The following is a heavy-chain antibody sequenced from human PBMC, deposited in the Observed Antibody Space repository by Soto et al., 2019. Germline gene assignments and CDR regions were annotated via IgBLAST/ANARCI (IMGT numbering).Heavy chain of an antibody. Sequence: QVQLVQSGAEVKKPGASVKVSCKASGYTFTSYGISWVRQAPGQGLEWMGWISAYNGNTNYAQKLQGRVTMTTDTTTSTAYLELRRLRSDDKAVNYCARDPPPLWFGVVGFDPWGQGTLVTVSS. V-gene: IGHV1-18*01. CDR2: ISAYNGNT. D-gene: IGHD3-10*01. CDR1: GYTFTSYG. CDR3: ARDPPPLWFGVVGFDP. J-gene: IGHJ5*02.